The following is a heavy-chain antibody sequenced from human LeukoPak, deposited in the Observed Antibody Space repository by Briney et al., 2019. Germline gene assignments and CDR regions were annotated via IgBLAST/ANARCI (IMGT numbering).Heavy chain of an antibody. J-gene: IGHJ4*02. CDR3: ASSILAASDY. CDR2: INSDGSST. CDR1: GFTFRSYW. D-gene: IGHD3-9*01. Sequence: GGSLRLSCAAPGFTFRSYWMHWVRQAPGKGLVWVSRINSDGSSTNYADSVKGRFTISRDNAKNTLYLQMNSLRAEDTAVYYCASSILAASDYWGQGTLVTVSS. V-gene: IGHV3-74*01.